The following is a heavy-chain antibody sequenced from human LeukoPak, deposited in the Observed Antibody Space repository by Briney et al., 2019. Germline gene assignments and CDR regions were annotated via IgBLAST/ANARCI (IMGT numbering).Heavy chain of an antibody. CDR3: ARGPTLYDFWSGYYRSYFDY. Sequence: PSETLSLTCAVYGGSFSGYYWSWIRQPPGKGLEWIGEINHSGSTNYNPSLKSRVTISVDTSKNQFSLKLGSVTAADTAVYYCARGPTLYDFWSGYYRSYFDYWGQGTLVTVSS. V-gene: IGHV4-34*01. J-gene: IGHJ4*02. CDR1: GGSFSGYY. D-gene: IGHD3-3*01. CDR2: INHSGST.